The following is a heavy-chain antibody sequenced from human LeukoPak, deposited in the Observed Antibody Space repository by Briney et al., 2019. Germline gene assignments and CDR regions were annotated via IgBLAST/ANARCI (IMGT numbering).Heavy chain of an antibody. J-gene: IGHJ4*02. CDR1: GGTFSSYA. Sequence: SVKVSCKASGGTFSSYAISWVRQAPGQGLEWMGGIIPIFGTANYAQKFQGRVTITADESTSTAYMELSSLRAEDTAVYYCAKARGIRRYYDILTGYYSPFDYWGQGTLVTVSS. V-gene: IGHV1-69*13. CDR2: IIPIFGTA. D-gene: IGHD3-9*01. CDR3: AKARGIRRYYDILTGYYSPFDY.